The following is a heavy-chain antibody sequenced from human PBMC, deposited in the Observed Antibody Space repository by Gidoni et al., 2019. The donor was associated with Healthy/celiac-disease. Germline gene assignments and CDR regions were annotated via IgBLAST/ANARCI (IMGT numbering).Heavy chain of an antibody. CDR3: ARDRPRLRSAGIDY. Sequence: EVQLVESGGGLVKPGGSLRLSCAASGFTFSSYSMNWVRQAPGKGLEWVSSISSSSSYIYYADSVKGRFTISRDNAKNSLYLQMNSLRAEDTAVYYCARDRPRLRSAGIDYWGQGTLVTVSS. CDR1: GFTFSSYS. CDR2: ISSSSSYI. D-gene: IGHD1-26*01. V-gene: IGHV3-21*01. J-gene: IGHJ4*02.